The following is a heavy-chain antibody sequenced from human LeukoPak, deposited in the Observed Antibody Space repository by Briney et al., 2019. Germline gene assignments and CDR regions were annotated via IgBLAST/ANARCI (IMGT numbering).Heavy chain of an antibody. D-gene: IGHD2-2*02. J-gene: IGHJ5*02. CDR3: ARGDCSSTSCYTFDP. Sequence: PSQTLSLTCAVSGGSISSGGYSWSWIRQPPGKGLEWIGCIYHSGSTYYNPSLKSRVTISVDRSKNQFSLKLSSVTAADTAVYYCARGDCSSTSCYTFDPWGQGTLVTVSS. CDR1: GGSISSGGYS. V-gene: IGHV4-30-2*01. CDR2: IYHSGST.